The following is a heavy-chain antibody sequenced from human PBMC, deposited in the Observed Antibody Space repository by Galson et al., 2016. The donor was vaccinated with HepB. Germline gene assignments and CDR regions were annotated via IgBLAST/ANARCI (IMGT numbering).Heavy chain of an antibody. J-gene: IGHJ6*02. CDR3: GKDWGSLWESAGKGMDV. CDR1: GFTFDDYT. V-gene: IGHV3-43*01. Sequence: SLRLSCAASGFTFDDYTMHWVRQAPGKGLEWVSLISWDGRSTYSADSAKGRFTISRDNSKNSLYLQMNSLRTRDTSLDYGGKDWGSLWESAGKGMDVWGQGTKVTVSS. D-gene: IGHD1-26*01. CDR2: ISWDGRST.